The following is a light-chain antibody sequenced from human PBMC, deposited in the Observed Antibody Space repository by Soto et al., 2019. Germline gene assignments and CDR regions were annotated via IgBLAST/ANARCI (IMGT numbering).Light chain of an antibody. J-gene: IGLJ1*01. CDR3: QTWGTGIRV. V-gene: IGLV4-69*01. CDR1: SGHSNYA. CDR2: VNSDGSH. Sequence: QLVLTQSPSASASLGASVKLTCTRSSGHSNYAIAWHQQQPEKGPRYLMKVNSDGSHRKGDGIPDRFSGSSSGAQRYLTISSLQAEDEADYYCQTWGTGIRVFGTGTKLTVL.